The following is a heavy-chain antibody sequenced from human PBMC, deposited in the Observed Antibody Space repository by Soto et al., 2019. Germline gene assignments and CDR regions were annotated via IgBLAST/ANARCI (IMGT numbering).Heavy chain of an antibody. CDR2: INAGNGNT. V-gene: IGHV1-3*01. CDR3: ARAQTIAAAVGNWFDP. J-gene: IGHJ5*02. D-gene: IGHD6-13*01. Sequence: ASVKVPCKASGYTFTSYAMHWVRQAPGQRLEWMGWINAGNGNTKYSQKFQGRVTITRDTSASTAYMELSSLRSEDTAVYYCARAQTIAAAVGNWFDPWGQGTLVTVSS. CDR1: GYTFTSYA.